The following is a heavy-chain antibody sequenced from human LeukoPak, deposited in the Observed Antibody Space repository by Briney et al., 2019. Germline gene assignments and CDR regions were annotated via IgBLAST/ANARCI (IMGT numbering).Heavy chain of an antibody. Sequence: SETLSLTCTVSGGSINSYYWSWIQQPPGRGLEWIGSIHYSGSTSYNPSLRSRVTISVDKSKNQFFLKLSSVTAADTAVYYCARLYGLGAAAARIYYYYGMDVWGQGTTVTVSS. CDR3: ARLYGLGAAAARIYYYYGMDV. CDR2: IHYSGST. D-gene: IGHD2-15*01. V-gene: IGHV4-59*08. CDR1: GGSINSYY. J-gene: IGHJ6*02.